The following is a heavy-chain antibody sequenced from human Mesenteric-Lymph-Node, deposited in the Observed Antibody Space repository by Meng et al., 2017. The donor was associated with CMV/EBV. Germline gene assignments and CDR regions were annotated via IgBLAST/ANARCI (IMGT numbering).Heavy chain of an antibody. D-gene: IGHD3-22*01. CDR1: GFSLSTYW. Sequence: GGSLRLSCAASGFSLSTYWMHWVRQAPGKGLVWVSRINSDGSSTSYADSVKGRFTISRDNAKNTLYLQMNSLRAEDTAVYYCVRDDRGWGTYWGQGTLVTVSS. CDR2: INSDGSST. J-gene: IGHJ4*02. CDR3: VRDDRGWGTY. V-gene: IGHV3-74*01.